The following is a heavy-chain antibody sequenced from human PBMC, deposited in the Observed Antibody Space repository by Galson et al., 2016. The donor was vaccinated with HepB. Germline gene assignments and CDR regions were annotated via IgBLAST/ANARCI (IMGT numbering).Heavy chain of an antibody. J-gene: IGHJ1*01. CDR1: GYTFTRYY. Sequence: SVKVSCKASGYTFTRYYMHWVRQAPGQGLEWMGIINPNGGSTSYSQKFQGRVTMIRDTSTSTVYMELSSLRSEDTAVYYCARASSRDSSSWYGAEYFQHWGQGTLVTVSS. CDR2: INPNGGST. CDR3: ARASSRDSSSWYGAEYFQH. D-gene: IGHD6-13*01. V-gene: IGHV1-46*01.